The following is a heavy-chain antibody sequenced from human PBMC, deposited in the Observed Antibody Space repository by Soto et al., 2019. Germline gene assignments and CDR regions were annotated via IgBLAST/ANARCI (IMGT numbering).Heavy chain of an antibody. CDR2: IYYSGST. CDR1: GGSISSYY. Sequence: SETLSLTCTVSGGSISSYYWSWIRQPPGKGLEWVGYIYYSGSTNYNPSLKSRVTISVDTSKNQFSLKLSSVTAADTAVYYCARQVGDMVRVFDYWGQGTLVTVSS. V-gene: IGHV4-59*08. D-gene: IGHD3-10*01. CDR3: ARQVGDMVRVFDY. J-gene: IGHJ4*02.